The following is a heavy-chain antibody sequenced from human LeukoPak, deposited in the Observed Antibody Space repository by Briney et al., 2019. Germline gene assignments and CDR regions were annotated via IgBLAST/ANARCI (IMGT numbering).Heavy chain of an antibody. CDR1: GGSISSSSYY. J-gene: IGHJ4*02. CDR3: ARAPWGRSDFWSGHPYYFDY. V-gene: IGHV4-39*07. CDR2: IYYSGST. Sequence: SETLSLTCTVSGGSISSSSYYWGWIRQPPGKGLEWIGSIYYSGSTNHNPSLKSRVTISVDTSKNQFSLKLSSVTAADTAVYYCARAPWGRSDFWSGHPYYFDYWGQGTLVTVSS. D-gene: IGHD3-3*01.